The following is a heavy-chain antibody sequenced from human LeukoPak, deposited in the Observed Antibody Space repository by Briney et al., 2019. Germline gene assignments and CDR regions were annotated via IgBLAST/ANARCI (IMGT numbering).Heavy chain of an antibody. CDR1: RYTFTGYY. V-gene: IGHV1-2*02. CDR3: ARSPLMRAAAGSVDY. CDR2: INPNSGGT. J-gene: IGHJ4*02. Sequence: ASVKVSCKASRYTFTGYYMHWVRQAPGQGLEWMGWINPNSGGTNYAQKFQGRVTMTRDTSISTAYMELSRLRSDDTAVYYCARSPLMRAAAGSVDYWGQGTLVTVSS. D-gene: IGHD6-13*01.